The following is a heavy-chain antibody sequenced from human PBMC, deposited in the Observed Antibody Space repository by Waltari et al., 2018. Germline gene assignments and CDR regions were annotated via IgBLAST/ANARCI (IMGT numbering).Heavy chain of an antibody. CDR3: ARLYGGEIYYFDY. V-gene: IGHV3-53*01. CDR2: IYSGGST. CDR1: GFTVSSNY. Sequence: EVQLVESGGGLIQPGGSLRLSCAASGFTVSSNYMSWVRQAPGKGLEWVSVIYSGGSTYYADSVKGRFTISRDNSKNTLYLQMNSLRAEDTAVYYCARLYGGEIYYFDYWGQGTRVTVSS. D-gene: IGHD5-12*01. J-gene: IGHJ4*02.